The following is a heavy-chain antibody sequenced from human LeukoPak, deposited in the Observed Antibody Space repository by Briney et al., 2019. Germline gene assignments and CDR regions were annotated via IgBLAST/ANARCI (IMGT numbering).Heavy chain of an antibody. V-gene: IGHV1-2*02. J-gene: IGHJ4*02. CDR2: IDPDTGDT. D-gene: IGHD3-22*01. CDR3: ARAGHNSNSGGYDF. CDR1: GYTFIDHY. Sequence: GASVKVSCKPSGYTFIDHYLHWVRQAPGQGLESLGWIDPDTGDTNYPQKLQGRVTMTRDTSISTAYMELSRLRSDDTAVYYCARAGHNSNSGGYDFWGLGTLVTVSS.